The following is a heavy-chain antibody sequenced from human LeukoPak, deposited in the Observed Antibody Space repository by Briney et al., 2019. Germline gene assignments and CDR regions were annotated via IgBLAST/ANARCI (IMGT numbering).Heavy chain of an antibody. CDR3: ARDTHYDSSGQSDY. V-gene: IGHV4-38-2*02. CDR2: IYHSGST. Sequence: SETLSLTCTVSGYSISSGYYWGWIRQPPGKGLEWIGSIYHSGSTYYNPSLKSRVTISVDTSKNQSSLKLSSVTAADTAVYYCARDTHYDSSGQSDYWGQGTLVTVSS. J-gene: IGHJ4*02. CDR1: GYSISSGYY. D-gene: IGHD3-22*01.